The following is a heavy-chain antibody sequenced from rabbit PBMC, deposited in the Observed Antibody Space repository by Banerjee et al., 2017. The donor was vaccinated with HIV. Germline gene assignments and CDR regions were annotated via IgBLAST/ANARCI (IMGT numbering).Heavy chain of an antibody. Sequence: QSLEESGGDLVKPGASLTLTCTASGFSFSSSYWMYWVLQAPGKGLERIACIYTGNGRTYYASWVNGRFTISKAASTTLDLKMSSLTAADTATYFCARANYGMDLWGPGTLVTVS. CDR2: IYTGNGRT. CDR1: GFSFSSSYW. V-gene: IGHV1S40*01. J-gene: IGHJ6*01. CDR3: ARANYGMDL.